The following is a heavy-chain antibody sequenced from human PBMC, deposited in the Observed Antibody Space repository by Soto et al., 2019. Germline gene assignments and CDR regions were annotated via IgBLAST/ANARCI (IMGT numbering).Heavy chain of an antibody. Sequence: QVQLVQSGAEVKKPGSSVKVACKDSGGTFSTYSMFWVRQAPGQGLEWMGRIIPMLGVRNYAQRFQDRVTIIADKSTATVHMELSSLRSEDTALYYCTIGSWSGEVFDIWGQGTMVTVSS. D-gene: IGHD2-21*01. V-gene: IGHV1-69*02. CDR3: TIGSWSGEVFDI. CDR2: IIPMLGVR. J-gene: IGHJ3*02. CDR1: GGTFSTYS.